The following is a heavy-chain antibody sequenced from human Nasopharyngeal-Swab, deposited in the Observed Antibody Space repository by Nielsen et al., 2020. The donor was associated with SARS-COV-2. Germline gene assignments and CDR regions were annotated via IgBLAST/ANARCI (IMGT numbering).Heavy chain of an antibody. CDR1: GYTFTSYD. Sequence: ASVKVSCKASGYTFTSYDINWVRQATGQGLEWMGWMNPNSGNTGYAQKFQGRVTMTRNTSISTAYMELSSLRSEDTAAYYCARGLDSSSWLDYWGQGTLVTVSS. CDR2: MNPNSGNT. J-gene: IGHJ4*02. CDR3: ARGLDSSSWLDY. V-gene: IGHV1-8*01. D-gene: IGHD6-13*01.